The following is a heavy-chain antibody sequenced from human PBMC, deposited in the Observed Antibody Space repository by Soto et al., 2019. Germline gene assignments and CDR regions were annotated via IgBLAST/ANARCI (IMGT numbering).Heavy chain of an antibody. V-gene: IGHV1-18*01. D-gene: IGHD4-17*01. CDR2: ISAYNGNT. CDR1: GYTFTSYG. J-gene: IGHJ5*02. CDR3: ARADSDYGDYVGWFDP. Sequence: ASVKVSCKASGYTFTSYGISWVRQAPGQGLEWMGWISAYNGNTNYAQKLQGRVTMTTDTSTSTAYMELRSLRSDDTAVYYCARADSDYGDYVGWFDPWGQGTLVTVSS.